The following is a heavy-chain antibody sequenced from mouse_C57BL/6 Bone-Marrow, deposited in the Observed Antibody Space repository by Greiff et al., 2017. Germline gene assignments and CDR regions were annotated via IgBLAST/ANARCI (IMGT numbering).Heavy chain of an antibody. D-gene: IGHD2-4*01. J-gene: IGHJ4*01. CDR1: GYSFTDYN. CDR3: ASGYDYDYAMDY. CDR2: INPNYGTT. V-gene: IGHV1-39*01. Sequence: VQLKESGPELVKPGASVKISCKASGYSFTDYNMYWVKQSKGKSLEWIGVINPNYGTTSYNQKFKGKVTLTVDQSSSTAYMQLDSLTSEDSSVYYCASGYDYDYAMDYWGQGTSVTVSS.